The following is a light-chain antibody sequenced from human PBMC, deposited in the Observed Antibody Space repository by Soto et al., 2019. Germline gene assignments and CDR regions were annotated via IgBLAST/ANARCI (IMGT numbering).Light chain of an antibody. CDR3: QQYNNWPPYT. V-gene: IGKV3-15*01. CDR1: QSVSSN. CDR2: GAS. Sequence: EIVMTQSPATLSVSPGERATLSCRARQSVSSNLAWYQQKPGQAHRLLIYGASTRATGIPARFSGSGSGTEFTLTISSLQSEEFAVYYCQQYNNWPPYTFGQGTKLELK. J-gene: IGKJ2*01.